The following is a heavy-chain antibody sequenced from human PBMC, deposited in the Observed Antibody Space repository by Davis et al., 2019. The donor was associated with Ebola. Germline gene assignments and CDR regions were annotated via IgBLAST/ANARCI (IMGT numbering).Heavy chain of an antibody. Sequence: ASVKVSCKASGYTFTSYYMHWVRQAPGQGLEWMGWINPNSGGTNYAQKFQGWVTMTRDTSISTAYMELSRLRSDDTAVYYCARRGVYGDYRYYFNYWGQGTLVTVSS. CDR1: GYTFTSYY. V-gene: IGHV1-2*04. J-gene: IGHJ4*02. CDR3: ARRGVYGDYRYYFNY. D-gene: IGHD4-17*01. CDR2: INPNSGGT.